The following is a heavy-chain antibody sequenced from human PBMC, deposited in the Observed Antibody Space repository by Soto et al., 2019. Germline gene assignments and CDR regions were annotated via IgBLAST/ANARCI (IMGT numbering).Heavy chain of an antibody. D-gene: IGHD3-9*01. CDR1: GFTFSVYY. CDR3: ARDKDWAFDY. V-gene: IGHV3-11*06. J-gene: IGHJ4*02. CDR2: ISSRSSYT. Sequence: GGSLRLSCAASGFTFSVYYLSWIRQAPGKGLEWVSYISSRSSYTNYTDSVKGRFTDYRDNAKNSVFLLLNSLRVEDTAVYYCARDKDWAFDYWGQGTPVTVSS.